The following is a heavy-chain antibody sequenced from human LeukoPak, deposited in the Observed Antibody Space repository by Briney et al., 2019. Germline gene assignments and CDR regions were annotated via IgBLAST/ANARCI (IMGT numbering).Heavy chain of an antibody. Sequence: PGGSLRLSCAASGFTFSSYSMNWVRQAPGKGLEWVSSISSSSSYIYYADSVKGRFTISRDNAKNSLYLQMNSLRAEDTAVYYCARGFLYCSGGSCYGMDVWGQGTTVTVSS. CDR2: ISSSSSYI. D-gene: IGHD2-15*01. V-gene: IGHV3-21*01. CDR3: ARGFLYCSGGSCYGMDV. CDR1: GFTFSSYS. J-gene: IGHJ6*02.